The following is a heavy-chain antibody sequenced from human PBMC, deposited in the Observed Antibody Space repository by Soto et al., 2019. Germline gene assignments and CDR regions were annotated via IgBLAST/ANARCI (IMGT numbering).Heavy chain of an antibody. CDR1: GFTFTSSA. D-gene: IGHD3-22*01. J-gene: IGHJ3*02. CDR3: AADETYYYDSSGYRDAFDI. V-gene: IGHV1-58*01. CDR2: IVVGSGNT. Sequence: ASVKVSCKASGFTFTSSAVQWVRQARGQRLEWIGWIVVGSGNTNYAQKFQERVTITRDMSTSTAYMELSSLRSEDTAVYYCAADETYYYDSSGYRDAFDIWGQGTMVTVSS.